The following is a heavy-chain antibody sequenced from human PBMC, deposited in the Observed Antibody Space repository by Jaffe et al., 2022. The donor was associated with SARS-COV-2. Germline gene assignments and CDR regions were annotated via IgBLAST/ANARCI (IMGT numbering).Heavy chain of an antibody. J-gene: IGHJ6*02. CDR1: GFTFSSYG. D-gene: IGHD2-15*01. CDR3: AKDRVVVVVAATTNYYYGMDV. V-gene: IGHV3-30*18. CDR2: ISYDGSNK. Sequence: QVQLVESGGGVVQPGRSLRLSCAASGFTFSSYGMHWVRQAPGKGLEWVAVISYDGSNKYYADSVKGRFTISRDNSKNTLYLQMNSLRAEDTAVYYCAKDRVVVVVAATTNYYYGMDVWGQGTTVTVSS.